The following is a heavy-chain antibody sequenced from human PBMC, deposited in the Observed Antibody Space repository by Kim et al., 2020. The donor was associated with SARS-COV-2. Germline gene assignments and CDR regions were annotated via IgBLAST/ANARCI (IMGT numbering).Heavy chain of an antibody. D-gene: IGHD3-10*01. V-gene: IGHV1-69*01. J-gene: IGHJ6*02. CDR3: ARAQYYGSGSHYYGMDV. Sequence: FQGRVTITADESTSTAYMELSSLRSEDTAVYYCARAQYYGSGSHYYGMDVWGQGTTVTVSS.